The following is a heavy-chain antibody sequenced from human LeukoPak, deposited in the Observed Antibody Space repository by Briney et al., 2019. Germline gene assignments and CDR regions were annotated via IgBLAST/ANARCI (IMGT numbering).Heavy chain of an antibody. CDR1: GFSFSDHY. J-gene: IGHJ4*02. D-gene: IGHD2-21*02. CDR3: ARTARLLDY. CDR2: ISNSGGTT. V-gene: IGHV3-11*01. Sequence: PGGSLRLSCAASGFSFSDHYMPWIRQAPGKGLEWLSYISNSGGTTNYADSVKGRLTVSRDNAKNSLFLQMNSLRAEDTAVYYCARTARLLDYWGQGTLVTVSS.